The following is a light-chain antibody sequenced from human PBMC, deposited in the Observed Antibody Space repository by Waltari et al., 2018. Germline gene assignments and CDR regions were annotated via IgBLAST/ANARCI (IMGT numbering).Light chain of an antibody. V-gene: IGKV1-39*01. CDR1: QSITKY. CDR2: AAS. Sequence: DIQMTQSPSSLSASVGDRVTVTCRASQSITKYLNWYQQKPGKAPKLLIYAASSLRSGVPSRFSGSGSGTDFTHTISSLQPEDFAAYYSEQGYSTPPTFGPGTNVDI. CDR3: EQGYSTPPT. J-gene: IGKJ3*01.